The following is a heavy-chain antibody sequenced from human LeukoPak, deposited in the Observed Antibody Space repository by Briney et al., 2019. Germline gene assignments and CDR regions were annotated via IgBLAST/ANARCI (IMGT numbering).Heavy chain of an antibody. V-gene: IGHV3-74*01. Sequence: GGSLRLSCTASGFTFTHSFMHWVRQAPGKAPVWVSRISADGGSAFYADSVKGRFTISRDNAKNTLYLQMNSLRAEDTALYYCVRLYGYWGQGTLVTVSS. CDR1: GFTFTHSF. CDR2: ISADGGSA. CDR3: VRLYGY. J-gene: IGHJ4*02. D-gene: IGHD2-2*02.